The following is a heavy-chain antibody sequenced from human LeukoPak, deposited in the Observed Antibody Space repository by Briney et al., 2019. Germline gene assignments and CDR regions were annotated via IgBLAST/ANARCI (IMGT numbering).Heavy chain of an antibody. D-gene: IGHD3-10*01. J-gene: IGHJ4*02. CDR3: ARNAGYGSSKFDY. Sequence: GGSLRLSCAASGFTFSTYWMSWVRQAPGKGLEWVANIKQDGSEKYYVDSVKGRFTISGDNAKNSLYLQMSSLRAEDTAVFYCARNAGYGSSKFDYWGQGTLVTVSS. CDR2: IKQDGSEK. V-gene: IGHV3-7*04. CDR1: GFTFSTYW.